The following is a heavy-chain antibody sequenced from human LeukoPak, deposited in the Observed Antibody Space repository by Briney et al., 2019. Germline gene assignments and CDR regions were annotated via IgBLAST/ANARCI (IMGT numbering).Heavy chain of an antibody. Sequence: PGGSLRLSCSASGFTFSSYAMHWVRQAPGKGLEYVSAISSNGGSTYYADSVKGRFTISRDNSKNTLYLQMNSLRAEDTAVYYCAHLGGVYYDSSKSYYWGQGTLVTVSS. CDR3: AHLGGVYYDSSKSYY. CDR2: ISSNGGST. J-gene: IGHJ4*02. V-gene: IGHV3-64*04. CDR1: GFTFSSYA. D-gene: IGHD3-22*01.